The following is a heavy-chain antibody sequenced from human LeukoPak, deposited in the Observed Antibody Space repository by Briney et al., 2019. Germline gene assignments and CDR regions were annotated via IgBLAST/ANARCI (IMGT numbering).Heavy chain of an antibody. CDR1: GGSTISNIYY. D-gene: IGHD4-17*01. CDR3: ARHGDPNWFDS. Sequence: SETLSLTCTVSGGSTISNIYYWAWIRQPPGKGLEWIGSAYYGGSTYYNPSLKSRVTIYVDTSNNEFSLRLSSVTAADTALYFCARHGDPNWFDSWGQGTLVTVSS. J-gene: IGHJ5*01. V-gene: IGHV4-39*01. CDR2: AYYGGST.